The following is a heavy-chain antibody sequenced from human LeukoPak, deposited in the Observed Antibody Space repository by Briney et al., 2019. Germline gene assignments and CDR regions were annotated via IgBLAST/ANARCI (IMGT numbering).Heavy chain of an antibody. J-gene: IGHJ2*01. CDR3: ARGYCSGGTCYGYFDL. CDR2: IYYSGRT. CDR1: GGSISSYY. Sequence: KSSETLSLTCTVSGGSISSYYWSWIRQPPGKGLEWIGYIYYSGRTNYNPSLKSRVTISVDTSKNQFSLKLSSVTAADTAVYYCARGYCSGGTCYGYFDLWGRGTLVTVSS. D-gene: IGHD2-15*01. V-gene: IGHV4-59*08.